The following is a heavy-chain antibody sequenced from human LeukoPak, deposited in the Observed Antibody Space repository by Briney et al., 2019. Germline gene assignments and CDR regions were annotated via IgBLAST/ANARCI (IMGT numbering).Heavy chain of an antibody. CDR1: GFTFSSYA. D-gene: IGHD4-17*01. Sequence: SGGSLRLSCAASGFTFSSYAMSWVRQAPGKGLEWVSAISGSGGSTYYADSVEGRFTISRDNSKNTLYLQMSSLRAEDTAVYYCAKDRSIVDYGAMDVWGKGTTVTVSS. V-gene: IGHV3-23*01. J-gene: IGHJ6*03. CDR2: ISGSGGST. CDR3: AKDRSIVDYGAMDV.